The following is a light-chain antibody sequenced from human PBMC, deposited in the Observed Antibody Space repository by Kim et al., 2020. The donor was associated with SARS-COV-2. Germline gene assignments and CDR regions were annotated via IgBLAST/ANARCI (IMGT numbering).Light chain of an antibody. CDR3: QSYGSSNHCV. CDR1: SGSIASNY. V-gene: IGLV6-57*02. Sequence: NFMLTQPHSVSESPGKTVTISCTGSSGSIASNYVQWYQQRPGSAPTTVIYEDNQRPSGVPDRFSGSIDSSSNSASLTISGLKTEDEADYYCQSYGSSNHCVFGGGTQLTVL. CDR2: EDN. J-gene: IGLJ3*02.